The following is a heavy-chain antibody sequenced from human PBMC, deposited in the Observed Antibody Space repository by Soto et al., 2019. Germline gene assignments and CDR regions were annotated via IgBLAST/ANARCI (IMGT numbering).Heavy chain of an antibody. Sequence: ASVKVSCKASGYTFTSYGISLVRQAPGQGLEWMGWISAYNGNTNYAQKLQGRVTMTTDTSTSTAYMELRSLRSDDTAVYYCARDGFIYDSSGYYYGFDYWGQGTLVTVSS. CDR2: ISAYNGNT. V-gene: IGHV1-18*01. D-gene: IGHD3-22*01. CDR3: ARDGFIYDSSGYYYGFDY. J-gene: IGHJ4*02. CDR1: GYTFTSYG.